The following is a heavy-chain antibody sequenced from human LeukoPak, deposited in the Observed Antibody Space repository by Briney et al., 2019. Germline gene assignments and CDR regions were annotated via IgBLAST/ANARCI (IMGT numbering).Heavy chain of an antibody. V-gene: IGHV4-59*08. CDR3: ASGIYYFDY. CDR1: GGSIRSYY. J-gene: IGHJ4*02. CDR2: IYYSGST. Sequence: PSETLSLTCGVSGGSIRSYYGSWVRQPPGKGLEWIGYIYYSGSTNYNPSLKSRVTISVDTTKNQFSLKLSSVTAADTAVYYCASGIYYFDYWGQGTLVTVSS. D-gene: IGHD1-26*01.